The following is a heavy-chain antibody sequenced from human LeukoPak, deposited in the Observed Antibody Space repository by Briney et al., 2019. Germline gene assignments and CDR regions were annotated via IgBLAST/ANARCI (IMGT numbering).Heavy chain of an antibody. CDR1: GGSFSGYY. Sequence: PSETLSLTCAVYGGSFSGYYWSWIRQPPGKGLEWIGEINHSGSTNYNPSLKSRVTISVDTSKNQFSLKLSSVTAADTAVYYCARAVVVTAGFDYWGQGTLVTVSS. J-gene: IGHJ4*02. CDR2: INHSGST. V-gene: IGHV4-34*01. CDR3: ARAVVVTAGFDY. D-gene: IGHD2-15*01.